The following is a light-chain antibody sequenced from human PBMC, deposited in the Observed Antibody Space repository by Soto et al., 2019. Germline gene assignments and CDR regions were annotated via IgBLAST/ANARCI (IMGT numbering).Light chain of an antibody. Sequence: QSVLTQPASVSGSSGQSITISCTGTRSDIGAYNFVSWYQQHPGEVPKLILYDVNVRPSGVSNRFSGSKSGNTASLTISGLQAEDEADYYCTSWTTSTTMIFGGGTKLTVL. CDR3: TSWTTSTTMI. V-gene: IGLV2-14*03. J-gene: IGLJ2*01. CDR2: DVN. CDR1: RSDIGAYNF.